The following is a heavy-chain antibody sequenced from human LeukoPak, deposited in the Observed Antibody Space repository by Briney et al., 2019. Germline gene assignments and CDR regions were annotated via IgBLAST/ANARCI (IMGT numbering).Heavy chain of an antibody. CDR3: AKEKYYYDISGYDY. D-gene: IGHD3-22*01. V-gene: IGHV3-30*02. CDR2: IRFDGTGK. CDR1: GFTFSSYG. J-gene: IGHJ4*02. Sequence: PGGSLRLSCRTSGFTFSSYGMHWVRQAPGKGLEWVAFIRFDGTGKYYGDSVKGRFTISRDDSKSTLYLQMNSLRAEDSAFYYCAKEKYYYDISGYDYWGQGTLVTVPS.